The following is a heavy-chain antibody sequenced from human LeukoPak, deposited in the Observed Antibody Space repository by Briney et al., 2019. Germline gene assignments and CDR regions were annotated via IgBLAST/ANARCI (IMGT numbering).Heavy chain of an antibody. CDR3: AREVGATDYYYYYGMDV. V-gene: IGHV4-59*12. CDR2: LYYSGST. D-gene: IGHD1-26*01. J-gene: IGHJ6*02. Sequence: SETLSLTCTVSGASISSYFWSWIRLPPGKGLEWIGFLYYSGSTNYNPSLKSRVTISVDTSKNQFSLKMSSVTAADTAVYYCAREVGATDYYYYYGMDVWGQGTTVTVSS. CDR1: GASISSYF.